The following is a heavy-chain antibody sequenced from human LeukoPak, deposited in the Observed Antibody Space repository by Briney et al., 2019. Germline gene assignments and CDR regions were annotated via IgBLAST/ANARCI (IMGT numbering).Heavy chain of an antibody. CDR2: INPNSGGT. J-gene: IGHJ5*02. CDR1: GYTFTGYY. V-gene: IGHV1-2*02. D-gene: IGHD1-26*01. Sequence: ASVKVSCKASGYTFTGYYMHWVRQAPGQGLEWMGWINPNSGGTNYAQKFQGRVTMTRDTSISTAYMELSRLRSDDTAVYYCARDLGFLEGADPWGQGTLVTVSS. CDR3: ARDLGFLEGADP.